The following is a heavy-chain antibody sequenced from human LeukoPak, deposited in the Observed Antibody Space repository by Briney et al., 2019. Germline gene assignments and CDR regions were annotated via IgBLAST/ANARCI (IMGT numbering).Heavy chain of an antibody. D-gene: IGHD4/OR15-4a*01. CDR3: AKDVVLTPGYFDY. Sequence: PGGSLRLSCAASGFTFSSYAMSWVRQAPGKGLEWVSAISGGGISTYYADSVRGRLTISRDNSKNTLYLQMNSLRAEDTAVYYCAKDVVLTPGYFDYWGQGTLVTVSS. V-gene: IGHV3-23*01. J-gene: IGHJ4*02. CDR1: GFTFSSYA. CDR2: ISGGGIST.